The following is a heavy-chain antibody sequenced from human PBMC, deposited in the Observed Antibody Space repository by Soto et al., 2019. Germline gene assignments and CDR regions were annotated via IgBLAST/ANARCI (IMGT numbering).Heavy chain of an antibody. CDR1: VGSISSYY. CDR3: ARVNYGAAADNNWFEP. CDR2: IYYSGST. Sequence: SETLSLTCTFSVGSISSYYWSCIRHPPGKGLEWIGYIYYSGSTNYNPSLKSRVTISVDTSKNQFSLKLSSVTAADTAVYYCARVNYGAAADNNWFEPWGQGTLVIVS. J-gene: IGHJ5*02. V-gene: IGHV4-59*01. D-gene: IGHD6-13*01.